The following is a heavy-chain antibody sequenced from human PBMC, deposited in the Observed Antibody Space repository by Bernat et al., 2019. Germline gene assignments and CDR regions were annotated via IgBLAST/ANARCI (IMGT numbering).Heavy chain of an antibody. CDR1: GFTFSDHY. CDR2: TRNKANSYTT. D-gene: IGHD3-10*01. Sequence: EVQLVESGGGLVQPGGSLRLSCAASGFTFSDHYMDWVRQAPGKGLEWVGRTRNKANSYTTEYSASVKGRFTISRDDSKNSLYLQMNSLKTEERAVYYWATFRAIGSGSYYNYWGQGTMVTVSS. V-gene: IGHV3-72*01. CDR3: ATFRAIGSGSYYNY. J-gene: IGHJ4*02.